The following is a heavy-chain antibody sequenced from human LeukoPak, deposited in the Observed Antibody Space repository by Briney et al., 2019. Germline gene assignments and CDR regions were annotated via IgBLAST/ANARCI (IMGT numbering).Heavy chain of an antibody. CDR2: INHSGST. J-gene: IGHJ4*02. Sequence: GSLRLSCAASGFTFTTYWMHWIRQPPGKGLEWIGEINHSGSTNYNPSLKSRVTISVDTSKNQFSLKLSSVTAADTAVYYCASLPNLVGATEFDYWGQGTLVTVSS. V-gene: IGHV4-34*01. CDR3: ASLPNLVGATEFDY. D-gene: IGHD1-26*01. CDR1: GFTFTTYW.